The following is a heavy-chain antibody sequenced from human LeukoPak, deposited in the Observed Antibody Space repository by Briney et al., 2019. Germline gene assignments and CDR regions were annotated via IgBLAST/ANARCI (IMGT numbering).Heavy chain of an antibody. D-gene: IGHD3-22*01. CDR3: ARAFRGYYYDSSGYPYFDY. J-gene: IGHJ4*02. CDR1: GYTFTGYY. CDR2: INPNGGGT. V-gene: IGHV1-2*02. Sequence: ASVKVSCKASGYTFTGYYMHWVRQAPGQGLEWMGWINPNGGGTNSAQKFQGRVTMTRGTSISTVYMELSRLRSDDTAVYYCARAFRGYYYDSSGYPYFDYWGQGTLLTVSS.